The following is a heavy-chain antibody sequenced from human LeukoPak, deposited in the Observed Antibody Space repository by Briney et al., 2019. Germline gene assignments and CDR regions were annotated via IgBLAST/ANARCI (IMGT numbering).Heavy chain of an antibody. J-gene: IGHJ1*01. CDR3: ARDPRIVGVDGYFQH. CDR2: ITSRGTYI. CDR1: GFTFSRYW. V-gene: IGHV3-21*01. D-gene: IGHD1-26*01. Sequence: GGSLRLSCAASGFTFSRYWMSWVRQAPGKGLEWVSSITSRGTYIYYADSVKGRFTISRDTAKNSLYLQLNSLRAEDTAVYYCARDPRIVGVDGYFQHWGQGTLVTVSS.